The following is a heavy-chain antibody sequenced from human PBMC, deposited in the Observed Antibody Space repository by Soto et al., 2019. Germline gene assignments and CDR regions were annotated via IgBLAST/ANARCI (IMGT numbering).Heavy chain of an antibody. V-gene: IGHV4-59*08. CDR1: GGSISSYY. Sequence: QVQLQESGPGLVKPSETLSLTCTVSGGSISSYYWSWIRQPPGKGLEWIGYIYYSGSTNYNPSLKRRVTISVDTSKNQFSLKLSSVTAADTAVYYCARLPIPAGLAYYFDYWGQGTLVTVSS. CDR2: IYYSGST. J-gene: IGHJ4*02. CDR3: ARLPIPAGLAYYFDY. D-gene: IGHD2-2*01.